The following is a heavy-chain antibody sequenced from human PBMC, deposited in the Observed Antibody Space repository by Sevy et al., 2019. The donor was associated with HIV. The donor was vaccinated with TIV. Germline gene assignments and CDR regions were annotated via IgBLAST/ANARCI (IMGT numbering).Heavy chain of an antibody. CDR3: ARDYEVNNWRVVGAFDM. CDR1: GFKFNGHG. J-gene: IGHJ3*02. CDR2: RSHDGDNK. D-gene: IGHD3-3*01. Sequence: GGSLRLPCVAPGFKFNGHGIHWVRRAPGKGLQWVAGRSHDGDNKDYADSVKGRFTISGDQSKNTVFLQMNTLTTEDTAVYYCARDYEVNNWRVVGAFDMWGLGTMVTVSS. V-gene: IGHV3-30*14.